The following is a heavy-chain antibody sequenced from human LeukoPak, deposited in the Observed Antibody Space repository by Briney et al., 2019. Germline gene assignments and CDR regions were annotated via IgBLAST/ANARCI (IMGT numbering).Heavy chain of an antibody. CDR1: GFTFSSYA. CDR3: ASTGGGASFVY. CDR2: ISYDGSNK. V-gene: IGHV3-30*07. J-gene: IGHJ4*02. Sequence: PGGSLRLSCAASGFTFSSYAMHWVRLAPGKGLEWVAVISYDGSNKYYADSVKGRFTISRDNSKNTLYLQMNSLRAEDTAVYYCASTGGGASFVYWGQGTLVTVSS. D-gene: IGHD1-14*01.